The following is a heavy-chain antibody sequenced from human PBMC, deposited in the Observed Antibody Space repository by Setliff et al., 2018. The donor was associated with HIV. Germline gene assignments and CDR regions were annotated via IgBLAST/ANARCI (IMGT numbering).Heavy chain of an antibody. V-gene: IGHV7-4-1*02. D-gene: IGHD1-26*01. Sequence: ASVKVSCKASGYTFKTFGISWVRQAHGQGPEWMGWINTETGNPMYAQGFKGRFVFSLDTSVSTAYLQINGLKAEETAMYYCARVGSYWSTFDYWGQGALVTVSS. J-gene: IGHJ4*02. CDR2: INTETGNP. CDR3: ARVGSYWSTFDY. CDR1: GYTFKTFG.